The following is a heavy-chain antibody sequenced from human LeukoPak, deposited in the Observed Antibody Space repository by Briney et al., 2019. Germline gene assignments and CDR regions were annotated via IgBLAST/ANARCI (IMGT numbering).Heavy chain of an antibody. D-gene: IGHD3-16*02. CDR3: ARGSITFGGVIANDY. J-gene: IGHJ4*02. Sequence: ASVKVSCKASGYTFTGYYMHWVRQAPGQGLEWMGWINPNSGGTNYAQKFQGRVTMTRDTSISTAYMELSRLRSDDTAVYYCARGSITFGGVIANDYWGQGTLVTVSS. V-gene: IGHV1-2*02. CDR2: INPNSGGT. CDR1: GYTFTGYY.